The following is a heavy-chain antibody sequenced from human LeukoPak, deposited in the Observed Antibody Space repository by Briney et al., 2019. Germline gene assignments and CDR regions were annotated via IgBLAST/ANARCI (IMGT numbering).Heavy chain of an antibody. D-gene: IGHD1-7*01. Sequence: GGTLRLSCAASGFTFSSYGMSWVRQAPGKGLEWVSGISGSGGSTYYADSVKGRFTISRDNSKNTLYLQMNSLRAEDTAVYYCAKNYVAHYFDYWGQGTLVTVSS. CDR1: GFTFSSYG. CDR3: AKNYVAHYFDY. CDR2: ISGSGGST. V-gene: IGHV3-23*01. J-gene: IGHJ4*02.